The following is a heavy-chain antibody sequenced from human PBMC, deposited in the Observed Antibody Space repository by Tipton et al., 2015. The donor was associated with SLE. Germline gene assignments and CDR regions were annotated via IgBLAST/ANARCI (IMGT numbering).Heavy chain of an antibody. D-gene: IGHD1-26*01. CDR1: GASISSDVYY. V-gene: IGHV4-31*03. CDR3: AREVKSGRYDWFDP. CDR2: IYDTETT. Sequence: TLSLTCSVSGASISSDVYYWSWIRQLPGKGLEWIGYIYDTETTYYNPSLKSRVTMSIDRSKNHFSLRLRSVSAADTAIYYCAREVKSGRYDWFDPWGQGTLVTVSS. J-gene: IGHJ5*02.